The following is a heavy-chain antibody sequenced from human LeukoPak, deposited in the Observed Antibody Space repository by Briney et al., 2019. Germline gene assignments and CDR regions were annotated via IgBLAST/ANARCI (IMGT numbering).Heavy chain of an antibody. J-gene: IGHJ4*02. D-gene: IGHD3-22*01. CDR1: GYSSTSYC. CDR3: ARLAYYDSGYHLDY. V-gene: IGHV5-51*01. Sequence: AEALKISCKSSGYSSTSYCISCVLQMPAKSLEWRVIIYPGDSDTRYSPSFQGQVTISADKSISTAYLQWSSLKASDTAMYYCARLAYYDSGYHLDYWGQGTQVTVSS. CDR2: IYPGDSDT.